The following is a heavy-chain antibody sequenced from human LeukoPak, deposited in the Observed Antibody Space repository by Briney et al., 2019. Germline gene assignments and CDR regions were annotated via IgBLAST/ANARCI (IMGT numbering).Heavy chain of an antibody. D-gene: IGHD3-10*01. V-gene: IGHV4-4*07. CDR2: IYTSGST. CDR3: ASSGSGSKSRYGMDV. Sequence: PSETLSLTCTVSGGSISSYYWSWIRQPAGKGLEWIGRIYTSGSTNYNPSLKSRVTMSVDTSKNQFSLKLSSVTAADTAVYYCASSGSGSKSRYGMDVWGQGTTVTVSS. CDR1: GGSISSYY. J-gene: IGHJ6*02.